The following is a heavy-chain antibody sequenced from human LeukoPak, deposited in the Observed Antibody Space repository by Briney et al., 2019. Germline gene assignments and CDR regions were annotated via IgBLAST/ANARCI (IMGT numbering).Heavy chain of an antibody. CDR2: IYIGDSDP. D-gene: IGHD3-16*01. V-gene: IGHV5-51*01. CDR3: AKVKSFGYWFFDL. CDR1: GYSFSTSW. J-gene: IGHJ2*01. Sequence: GESLKISCQGSGYSFSTSWIACVRQAPGKGLEWVGSIYIGDSDPRYSPSFQGHVTMSADKSVNTASLQWNSLQGSDTGIYYCAKVKSFGYWFFDLWGRGTLVAVSS.